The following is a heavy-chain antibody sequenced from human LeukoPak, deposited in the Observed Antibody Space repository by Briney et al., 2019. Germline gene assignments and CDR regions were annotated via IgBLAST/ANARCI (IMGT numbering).Heavy chain of an antibody. V-gene: IGHV4-39*07. CDR3: ARVHEAFFNWFDP. CDR2: IYYSVST. J-gene: IGHJ5*02. Sequence: SETLSLTCTVSGGSISSSSYYWGWIRQPPGKGLEWIGSIYYSVSTYYNPSLKSLVTISVDTSKTQFSLKLSSVTAADTAVYYCARVHEAFFNWFDPWGQGTLVTVSS. CDR1: GGSISSSSYY.